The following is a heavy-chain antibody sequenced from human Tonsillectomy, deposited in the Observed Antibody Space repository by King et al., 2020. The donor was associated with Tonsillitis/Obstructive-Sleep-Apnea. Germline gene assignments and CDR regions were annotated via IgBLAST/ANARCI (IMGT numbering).Heavy chain of an antibody. D-gene: IGHD2/OR15-2a*01. Sequence: MQLQESGPGLVKPSETLSLTCTVSGGSISSYYWSWIRQPPGKGLEWIGYIYYSGSTNYNPSLKSRVTISVDTSKNQFSLKLSSVTAADTAVYYCARMEYRAGNAFDIGGRGTMDTVSS. J-gene: IGHJ3*02. V-gene: IGHV4-59*01. CDR3: ARMEYRAGNAFDI. CDR2: IYYSGST. CDR1: GGSISSYY.